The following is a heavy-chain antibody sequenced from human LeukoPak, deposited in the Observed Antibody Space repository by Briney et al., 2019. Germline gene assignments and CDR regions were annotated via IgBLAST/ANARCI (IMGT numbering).Heavy chain of an antibody. J-gene: IGHJ3*02. CDR3: AKVDRNYNGHAFDI. D-gene: IGHD1-14*01. Sequence: PSETLSLTXSVSGGSISSDYWSWIRQPAGKGLEWIGRIYSSGSTNYNPSLKSRVTMSLDTSKNQFSLKLSSVTAADTAVYYCAKVDRNYNGHAFDIWGQGTMVTVSP. V-gene: IGHV4-4*07. CDR2: IYSSGST. CDR1: GGSISSDY.